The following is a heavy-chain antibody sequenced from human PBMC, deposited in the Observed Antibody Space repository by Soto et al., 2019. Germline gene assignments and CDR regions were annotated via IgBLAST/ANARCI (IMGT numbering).Heavy chain of an antibody. J-gene: IGHJ4*02. CDR1: GFTFSDYG. V-gene: IGHV3-30*18. CDR2: MSYAGSYK. Sequence: PGGSLRLSCAVSGFTFSDYGMHWVRQAPGKGLEWVAVMSYAGSYKYYADSVKGRFTISRDLSGNTLFLQMNSLRLEDTAVYFCAKEMYPRTVLDSSSPWGDYWGRGTLVTVSS. D-gene: IGHD6-6*01. CDR3: AKEMYPRTVLDSSSPWGDY.